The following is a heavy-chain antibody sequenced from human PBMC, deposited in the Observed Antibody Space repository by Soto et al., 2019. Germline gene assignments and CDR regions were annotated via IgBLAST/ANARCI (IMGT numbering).Heavy chain of an antibody. D-gene: IGHD3-10*01. CDR2: IWYDGSYK. CDR1: GFTFRTYG. J-gene: IGHJ4*02. Sequence: QVQLVESGGGVVQPRRSLRLSCAASGFTFRTYGMHWVRQAPGKGLEWVTSIWYDGSYKYYADSVKGRFTISRDNSKITLYLQKNSLRAEDTAEYYCARGQDSAGADYWGQGTLVTASS. CDR3: ARGQDSAGADY. V-gene: IGHV3-33*01.